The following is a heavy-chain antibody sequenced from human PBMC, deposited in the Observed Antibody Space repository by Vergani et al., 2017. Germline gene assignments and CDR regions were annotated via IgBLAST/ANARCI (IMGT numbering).Heavy chain of an antibody. D-gene: IGHD3-16*01. Sequence: EVQLLESGGGLVQPGGSLRLSCAASGFSFSDYAMSWVRQAPGKGLEWVAAISGSGSTTYYADSVKGRFTVSRDNSKNTLFLQMNSLRAEDTAVYYCAKHFRGWGIDYWGQGTQVIVSS. CDR3: AKHFRGWGIDY. V-gene: IGHV3-23*01. J-gene: IGHJ4*02. CDR2: ISGSGSTT. CDR1: GFSFSDYA.